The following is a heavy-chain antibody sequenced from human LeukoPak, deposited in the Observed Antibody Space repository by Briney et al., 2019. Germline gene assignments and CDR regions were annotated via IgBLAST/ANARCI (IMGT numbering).Heavy chain of an antibody. Sequence: GGSLRLSCAASGFTSNTHVMTWVRRAPGKGLEWVSAISGSGGSTYYADSVKGRFTISRDNSKNTLYLQMNSLRAEDTAVYYCAKVGGDYGDYFDYWGQGTLVTVSS. CDR2: ISGSGGST. CDR1: GFTSNTHV. D-gene: IGHD3-16*01. V-gene: IGHV3-23*01. J-gene: IGHJ4*02. CDR3: AKVGGDYGDYFDY.